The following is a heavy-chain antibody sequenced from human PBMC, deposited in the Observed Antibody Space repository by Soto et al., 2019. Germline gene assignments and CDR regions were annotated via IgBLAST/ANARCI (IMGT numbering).Heavy chain of an antibody. CDR2: IYSDDDK. Sequence: QITLKESGPTLVKPTQTLTLTCTFSGFSLTTNGVAVAWIRQPPGKAPEWLALIYSDDDKRSSPSLKSRLTLTTATTKNRVVPTMTCIDPGDTATYYCAHTRDWNYQFDDWGQGTMVTVSS. CDR1: GFSLTTNGVA. V-gene: IGHV2-5*02. J-gene: IGHJ4*02. D-gene: IGHD1-7*01. CDR3: AHTRDWNYQFDD.